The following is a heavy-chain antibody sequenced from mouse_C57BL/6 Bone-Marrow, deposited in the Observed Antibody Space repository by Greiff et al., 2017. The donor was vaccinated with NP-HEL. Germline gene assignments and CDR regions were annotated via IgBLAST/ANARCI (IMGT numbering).Heavy chain of an antibody. Sequence: LEESGPELVKPGASVKISCKASGYAFSSSWMNWVKQRPGKGLEWIGRIYPGDGDTNYNGKFKGKATLTADKSSSTAYMQLSSLTSEDSAVYFCARNWRVDYWGQGTTLTVSS. CDR3: ARNWRVDY. D-gene: IGHD4-1*01. V-gene: IGHV1-82*01. CDR2: IYPGDGDT. J-gene: IGHJ2*01. CDR1: GYAFSSSW.